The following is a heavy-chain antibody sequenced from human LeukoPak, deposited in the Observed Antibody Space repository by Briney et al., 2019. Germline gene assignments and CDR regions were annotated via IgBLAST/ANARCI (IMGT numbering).Heavy chain of an antibody. CDR3: ARDTFRSIAVAIDY. Sequence: GGSLRLSCAASGFTFSSYAMHWVRQAPGKGLEWVTVISYEGSNKYYADSVKGRFTISGDNSKNTLYLQMNSLRAEDTAVYYCARDTFRSIAVAIDYWGQGTLVTVSS. D-gene: IGHD6-19*01. V-gene: IGHV3-30-3*01. CDR1: GFTFSSYA. CDR2: ISYEGSNK. J-gene: IGHJ4*02.